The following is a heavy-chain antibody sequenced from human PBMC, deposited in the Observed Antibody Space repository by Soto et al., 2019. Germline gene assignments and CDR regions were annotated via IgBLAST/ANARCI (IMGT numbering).Heavy chain of an antibody. CDR2: MSVSGNN. V-gene: IGHV4-4*07. D-gene: IGHD2-15*01. J-gene: IGHJ5*01. CDR1: GVSISTFY. CDR3: ARDGDYCIGGTCYSTWFDS. Sequence: QVQLQESGPGLVKPSETLSLTCTVSGVSISTFYWSWIRQPAGGGLEWLGRMSVSGNNYYNPSLKSRVTMSLDTAKNHFSLKLTSVTAADTAVYYCARDGDYCIGGTCYSTWFDSWGQGTLVTVSS.